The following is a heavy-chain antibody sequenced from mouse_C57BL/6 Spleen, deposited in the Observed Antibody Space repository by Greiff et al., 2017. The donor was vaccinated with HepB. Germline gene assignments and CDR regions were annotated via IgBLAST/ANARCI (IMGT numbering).Heavy chain of an antibody. CDR3: ARQRYGYSNFLYYAMDY. J-gene: IGHJ4*01. V-gene: IGHV2-6-1*01. CDR2: IWSDGST. Sequence: VMLVESGPGLVAPSQSLSITCTVSGFSLTSYGVHWVRQPPGKGLEWLVVIWSDGSTTYNSALKSRLSISKDNSKSQVLLKMNSLQTDDTAMYYCARQRYGYSNFLYYAMDYWGQGTSVTVSS. D-gene: IGHD2-5*01. CDR1: GFSLTSYG.